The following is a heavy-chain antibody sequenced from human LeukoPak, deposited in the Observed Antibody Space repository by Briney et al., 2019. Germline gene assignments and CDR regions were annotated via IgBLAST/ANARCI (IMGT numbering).Heavy chain of an antibody. CDR1: GLNFNSRW. V-gene: IGHV3-7*03. Sequence: GGSLRLSCVASGLNFNSRWMDWVRRAPGQGLGWVASIKEDGSETHYVDSVRGRFTISRDNDRNSLYLQMNNLRAEDTAMYYCARDGGWWRFDFWGQGALVTVPS. CDR3: ARDGGWWRFDF. D-gene: IGHD2-8*02. CDR2: IKEDGSET. J-gene: IGHJ4*02.